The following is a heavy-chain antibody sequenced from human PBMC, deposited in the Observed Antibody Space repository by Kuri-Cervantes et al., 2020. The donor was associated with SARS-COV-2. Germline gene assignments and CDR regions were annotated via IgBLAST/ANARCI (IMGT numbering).Heavy chain of an antibody. CDR3: ARQMMSSITIFGVVITRIWFDP. Sequence: ESLKISWTVSGGSISSYYWSWIRQPPGKGLEWSGYNYYSGSTNYSPSLKSRVTISVDTSKNQFSLKLSSVTAADTAMYYCARQMMSSITIFGVVITRIWFDPWGQGTLVTVSS. D-gene: IGHD3-3*01. CDR1: GGSISSYY. CDR2: NYYSGST. V-gene: IGHV4-59*08. J-gene: IGHJ5*02.